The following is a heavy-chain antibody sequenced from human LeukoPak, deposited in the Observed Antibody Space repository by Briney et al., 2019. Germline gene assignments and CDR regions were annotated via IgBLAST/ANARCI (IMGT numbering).Heavy chain of an antibody. CDR3: ARDAYSSGLLGLD. D-gene: IGHD6-19*01. CDR2: ISSSGSTI. Sequence: VGSLRLSCAASGFTFSSYEMNWVRQAPGKGLEWVSYISSSGSTIYYADSVKGRFTISRDNAKNSLYLQMNSLRAEDTAVYYCARDAYSSGLLGLDWGQGTLVTVSS. J-gene: IGHJ4*02. V-gene: IGHV3-48*03. CDR1: GFTFSSYE.